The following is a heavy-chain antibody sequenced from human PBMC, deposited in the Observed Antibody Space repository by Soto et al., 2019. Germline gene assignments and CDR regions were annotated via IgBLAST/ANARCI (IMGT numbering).Heavy chain of an antibody. D-gene: IGHD3-9*01. CDR1: GYTFTSYA. CDR3: ARGYYDILTGFAFDY. Sequence: ASVKVSCKASGYTFTSYAMHWVRQAPGQGLEWMGWINANSGGTNYAQKFQGWVTMTRDTSISTAYMELSRLRSDDTAVYYCARGYYDILTGFAFDYWGQGTLVTVS. CDR2: INANSGGT. V-gene: IGHV1-2*04. J-gene: IGHJ4*02.